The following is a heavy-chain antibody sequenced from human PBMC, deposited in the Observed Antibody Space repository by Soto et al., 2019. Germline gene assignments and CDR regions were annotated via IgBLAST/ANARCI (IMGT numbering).Heavy chain of an antibody. CDR2: ISRSSEYI. D-gene: IGHD5-12*01. V-gene: IGHV3-21*01. Sequence: EVQLVESGGGLVKPGGSLRLSCAASGFTFSSYSRVWVRQAPGKGLEGVSSISRSSEYIFQADSVKGRFTISRDTAKKSLYLQMNSLRVEDTAVYYCARADSRGYHPGFFDYWGQGTLVTVSS. J-gene: IGHJ4*02. CDR1: GFTFSSYS. CDR3: ARADSRGYHPGFFDY.